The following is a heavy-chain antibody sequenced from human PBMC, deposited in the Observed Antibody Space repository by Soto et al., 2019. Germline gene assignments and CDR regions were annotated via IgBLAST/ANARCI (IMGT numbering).Heavy chain of an antibody. CDR1: GFTFSDYY. V-gene: IGHV3-11*05. J-gene: IGHJ4*02. Sequence: PGGSLRLSCAASGFTFSDYYMSWIRQAPGKGLEWVSYISSSNSYTNYADSVKGRFTISRDNAKNSLYLQMNSLRAEDTSVYYCARDDMEMDGSCLFDYWGQGTLVTVSS. CDR3: ARDDMEMDGSCLFDY. CDR2: ISSSNSYT. D-gene: IGHD3-10*01.